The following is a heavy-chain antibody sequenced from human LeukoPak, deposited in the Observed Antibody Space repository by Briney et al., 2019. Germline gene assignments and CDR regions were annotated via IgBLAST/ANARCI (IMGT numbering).Heavy chain of an antibody. J-gene: IGHJ4*02. CDR1: GFTVGNYY. V-gene: IGHV3-53*01. Sequence: GGSLRLSCTASGFTVGNYYISWVRQAPGKGLEWVAIIYHDRSTYYAASVKGRFTISRDDSKNMVLLQMDSLRAEDTAIYYCARDSAFSSYSYWGQGALVTVSS. CDR3: ARDSAFSSYSY. CDR2: IYHDRST. D-gene: IGHD2-21*01.